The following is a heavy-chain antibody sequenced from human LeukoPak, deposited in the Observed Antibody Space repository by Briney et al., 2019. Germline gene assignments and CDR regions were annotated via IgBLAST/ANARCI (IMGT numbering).Heavy chain of an antibody. CDR1: GFTFTSSA. CDR3: AADRGYYDSSPPPAGY. D-gene: IGHD3-22*01. V-gene: IGHV1-58*01. J-gene: IGHJ4*02. Sequence: GTSVKVSCKASGFTFTSSAVQWVRQARGQRLEWIGWIVVGSGNTNYAQKFQERDTITRDMSTSTAYMELSSLRSEDTAVYYCAADRGYYDSSPPPAGYWGQGTLVTVSS. CDR2: IVVGSGNT.